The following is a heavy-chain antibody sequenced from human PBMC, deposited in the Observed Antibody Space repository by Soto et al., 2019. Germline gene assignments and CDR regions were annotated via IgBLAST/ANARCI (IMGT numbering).Heavy chain of an antibody. D-gene: IGHD3-16*01. CDR3: ARVPSPFDFYYAMDV. V-gene: IGHV4-30-4*02. J-gene: IGHJ6*02. Sequence: SPPRSLTRTFSGDSIGRGNKYWHWIRQAHGKGLEWIGYLFHSGTTYYNPSLKSRLTMSLDTSQNQFSLKLNSVTAADTAVYFCARVPSPFDFYYAMDVWGQGTTVTVS. CDR2: LFHSGTT. CDR1: GDSIGRGNKY.